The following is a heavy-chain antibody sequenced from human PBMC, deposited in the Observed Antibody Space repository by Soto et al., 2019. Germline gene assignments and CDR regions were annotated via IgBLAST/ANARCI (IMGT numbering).Heavy chain of an antibody. CDR1: GFTFSSYG. CDR2: ISYDGSNK. Sequence: GGSLRLSCAASGFTFSSYGMHWVRQAPGKGLEWVAVISYDGSNKYYAEYVKGRITISRDNSKNTLYLQMNSLRAEDTALYYCAKEYNWNDDIDAFDIWGQGTMVTVSS. V-gene: IGHV3-30*18. D-gene: IGHD1-20*01. J-gene: IGHJ3*02. CDR3: AKEYNWNDDIDAFDI.